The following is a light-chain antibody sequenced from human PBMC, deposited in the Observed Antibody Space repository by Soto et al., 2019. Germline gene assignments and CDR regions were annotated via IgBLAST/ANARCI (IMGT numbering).Light chain of an antibody. CDR3: QQYNSYSPWT. CDR2: DDS. CDR1: QSISSW. V-gene: IGKV1-5*01. Sequence: DIQMTQSPSTLSASVGHRVTITCRASQSISSWLAWYQQKPGKALKLLIYDDSSLESGVPSRFSGSGSGTEFTLTISSLQPDDVATYYCQQYNSYSPWTFGQGPKVQIK. J-gene: IGKJ1*01.